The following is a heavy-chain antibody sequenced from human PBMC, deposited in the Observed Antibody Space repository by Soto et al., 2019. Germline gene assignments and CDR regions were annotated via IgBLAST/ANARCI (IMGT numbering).Heavy chain of an antibody. D-gene: IGHD3-22*01. V-gene: IGHV4-4*02. CDR1: GVSISSGNW. CDR3: ARLVYDTRLNYLYFDF. Sequence: SETLSLTCTVSGVSISSGNWCTWVRQSPRKGLEYIGEIFRDGTANYFPSFERRVAMTVDTSRNQFSLTLTSVTAADAAIYYCARLVYDTRLNYLYFDFWGRGTLVTVS. J-gene: IGHJ4*02. CDR2: IFRDGTA.